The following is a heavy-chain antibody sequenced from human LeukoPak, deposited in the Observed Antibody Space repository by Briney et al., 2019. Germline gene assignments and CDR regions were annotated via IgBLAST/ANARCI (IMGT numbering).Heavy chain of an antibody. V-gene: IGHV4-34*01. CDR2: INHSGST. J-gene: IGHJ4*02. D-gene: IGHD2-2*01. CDR3: ARGSRFGSRPFAY. Sequence: SETLSLTCAVYGGSFSGYYWSWIRQPPGKGLEWIGEINHSGSTNYNPSLKSRVTISVDTSKNQFSLKLSSVTAADTAVYYCARGSRFGSRPFAYWGQGTLVTVSS. CDR1: GGSFSGYY.